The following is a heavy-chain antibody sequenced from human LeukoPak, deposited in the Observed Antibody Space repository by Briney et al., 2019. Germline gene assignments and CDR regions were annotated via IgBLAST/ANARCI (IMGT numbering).Heavy chain of an antibody. V-gene: IGHV4-39*07. CDR1: GGSISSSSNY. D-gene: IGHD3-22*01. CDR3: ARDDQYYNRHFDY. CDR2: IYYSGST. J-gene: IGHJ4*02. Sequence: SETLSLTCTVSGGSISSSSNYWGWIRQPPGKGLEWIGTIYYSGSTYYNTSLKSRVTMSVDTSKNQFSLKLSSVTAADTAVYYCARDDQYYNRHFDYWGQGTLVTVSS.